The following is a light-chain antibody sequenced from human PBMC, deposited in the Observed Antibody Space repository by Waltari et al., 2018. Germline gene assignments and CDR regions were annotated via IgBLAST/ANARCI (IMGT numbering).Light chain of an antibody. CDR3: CSYVGSRIVV. CDR2: EVS. J-gene: IGLJ2*01. Sequence: QSALTQPASVSGSPGHSLTIPGTGTRPDVGISNLFTRYQQPPGKAPKLMIYEVSKRPSGISNRFSGSKSGNTASLTISGLQAEDEADYYCCSYVGSRIVVFGGGTKMTVL. CDR1: RPDVGISNL. V-gene: IGLV2-23*02.